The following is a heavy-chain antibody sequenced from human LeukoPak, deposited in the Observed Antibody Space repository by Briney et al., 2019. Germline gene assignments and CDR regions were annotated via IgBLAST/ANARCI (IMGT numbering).Heavy chain of an antibody. CDR1: GCAFSEYN. CDR3: ARKTYYYDSGSYSKSYYFDY. D-gene: IGHD3-10*01. Sequence: KPGGSQTLLCAASGCAFSEYNMNWARQAPGKGLEWLSDISRSSTDTNYADSVKGRFTISRDNAKNSLFLQLNSLRAEDTAVYYCARKTYYYDSGSYSKSYYFDYWGQGTMVTVSS. V-gene: IGHV3-11*06. CDR2: ISRSSTDT. J-gene: IGHJ4*03.